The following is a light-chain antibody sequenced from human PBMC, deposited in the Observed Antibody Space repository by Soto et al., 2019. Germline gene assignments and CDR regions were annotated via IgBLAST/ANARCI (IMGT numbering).Light chain of an antibody. CDR1: QSVSSSY. J-gene: IGKJ1*01. Sequence: EIVLTQSPGTLSLSPGERATLSYRASQSVSSSYLAWYQQKPGQAPRLLIYGASTRATGIPARFSGNGSGTEFTLTISSLQSEDFALYYCQQYNNWPQTFGQGTKVDI. CDR3: QQYNNWPQT. CDR2: GAS. V-gene: IGKV3-15*01.